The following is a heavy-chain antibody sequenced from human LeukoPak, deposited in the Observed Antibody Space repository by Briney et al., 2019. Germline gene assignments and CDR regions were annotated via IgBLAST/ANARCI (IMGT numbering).Heavy chain of an antibody. V-gene: IGHV4-34*01. Sequence: SETLSLTCAVSGGSFSGYSWNWIRQPPGKGLEWIGEINQSGRTKYNPSLKSRVTISIDTSKSQFSVKVNSVTAADTAVYYCARCDSGGWFFDSWGQGDLVPVSS. J-gene: IGHJ5*01. CDR2: INQSGRT. CDR3: ARCDSGGWFFDS. D-gene: IGHD6-19*01. CDR1: GGSFSGYS.